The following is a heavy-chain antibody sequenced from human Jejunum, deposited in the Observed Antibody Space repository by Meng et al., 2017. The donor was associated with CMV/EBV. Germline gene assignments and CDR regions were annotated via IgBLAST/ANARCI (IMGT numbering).Heavy chain of an antibody. CDR1: GASISNYF. D-gene: IGHD3-22*01. V-gene: IGHV4-4*07. J-gene: IGHJ4*02. Sequence: GHPQGSGRGLVRPSETPSLTYTVSGASISNYFWSWIRQPAGKKLEWIGRISPSGNINYIPSLKGRVTMSLDTSNNQIFLNLTSVTAADTALYYCARGESRGYYYFDYWGQGILVTVSS. CDR2: ISPSGNI. CDR3: ARGESRGYYYFDY.